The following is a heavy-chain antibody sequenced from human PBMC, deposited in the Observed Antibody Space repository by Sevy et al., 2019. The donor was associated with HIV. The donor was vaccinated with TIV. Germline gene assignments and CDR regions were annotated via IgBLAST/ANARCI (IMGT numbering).Heavy chain of an antibody. CDR3: ARDRSTVTLDSFDI. J-gene: IGHJ3*02. V-gene: IGHV3-11*06. Sequence: GGSLRLSCAASGFSFSDYYMTWIRQAPGKGLEWVSWISSASTYTVYAYSVKGRFTISRDNAKNLMFLQMTSLRAEDTAVYYCARDRSTVTLDSFDIWGQGTMVTVSS. D-gene: IGHD4-4*01. CDR2: ISSASTYT. CDR1: GFSFSDYY.